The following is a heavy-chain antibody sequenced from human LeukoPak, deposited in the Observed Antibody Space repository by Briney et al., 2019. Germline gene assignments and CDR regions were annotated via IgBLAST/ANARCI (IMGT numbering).Heavy chain of an antibody. J-gene: IGHJ4*02. Sequence: PSETLSLTCAVYGGSFSGYYWSWIRQPPGKGLEWIGEINHSGSTNYNPSLKSRVTISVDTSKNQFSLKLSSVTAADTAVYCARACGYSYVGKNYFDYWGQGTLVTVSS. CDR2: INHSGST. CDR3: RACGYSYVGKNYFDY. CDR1: GGSFSGYY. D-gene: IGHD5-18*01. V-gene: IGHV4-34*01.